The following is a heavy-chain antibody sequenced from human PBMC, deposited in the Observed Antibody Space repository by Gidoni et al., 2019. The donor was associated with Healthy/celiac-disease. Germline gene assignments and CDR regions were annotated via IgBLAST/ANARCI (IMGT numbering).Heavy chain of an antibody. CDR3: ARRRTTSGIENWFDP. V-gene: IGHV4-39*01. Sequence: QLQLQESGPGLVKPSETLSLTCPVSGGSISSRSYYWGWIRQPPGKGLEWIGSIYYSGSTYYNPSLKSRVTISVDTSKNQFSLKLSSVTAADTAVYYCARRRTTSGIENWFDPWGQGTLVTVSS. CDR2: IYYSGST. CDR1: GGSISSRSYY. D-gene: IGHD1-1*01. J-gene: IGHJ5*02.